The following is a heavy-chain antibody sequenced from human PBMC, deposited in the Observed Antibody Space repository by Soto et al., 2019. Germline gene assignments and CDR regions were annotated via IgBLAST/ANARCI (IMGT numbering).Heavy chain of an antibody. Sequence: SVKVSCKASGGTFSSYAISWVRQAPGQGLEWMGGIIPIFGTANYAQKFQGRVTITADESTSTAYMELSSLRSEDTAVYYCARAEAAHGHAFDIWGQGTMVTVSS. CDR3: ARAEAAHGHAFDI. V-gene: IGHV1-69*13. J-gene: IGHJ3*02. CDR2: IIPIFGTA. CDR1: GGTFSSYA.